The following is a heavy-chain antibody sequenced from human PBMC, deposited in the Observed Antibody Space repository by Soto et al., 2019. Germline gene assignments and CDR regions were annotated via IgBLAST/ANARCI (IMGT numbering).Heavy chain of an antibody. V-gene: IGHV3-74*01. J-gene: IGHJ4*02. D-gene: IGHD1-1*01. CDR2: IGPDGSNI. CDR1: GFTFSTYV. Sequence: GGSLRLSCAASGFTFSTYVMAWVRQAPGRGLEWVSHIGPDGSNIWEADSVQGRFTISRDNARNRLYLQMNSLRDEDTAIYYCVRDNNWSFDYWGQGILVTVSS. CDR3: VRDNNWSFDY.